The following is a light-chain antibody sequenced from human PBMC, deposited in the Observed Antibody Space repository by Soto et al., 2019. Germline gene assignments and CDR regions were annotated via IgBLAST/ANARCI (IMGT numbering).Light chain of an antibody. J-gene: IGKJ5*01. V-gene: IGKV1-39*01. CDR1: ESISRH. CDR3: QQSYTTLSIT. Sequence: DIQMTQSPSSLSASVGDRVTITCRASESISRHLNWYQQKAGKAPKLLIYAASSLQNGVPSRFRGGGSETDFTLIITNLQPEDFATYYCQQSYTTLSITFGQGTRLEIK. CDR2: AAS.